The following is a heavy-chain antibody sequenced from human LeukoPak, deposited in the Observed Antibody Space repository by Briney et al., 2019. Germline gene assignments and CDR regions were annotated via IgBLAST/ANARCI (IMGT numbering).Heavy chain of an antibody. CDR3: ARVRIFGGVIGFDY. V-gene: IGHV4-4*07. Sequence: PSETLSLTCTVSVGSISSYYSRWIRQPAGEGLEGIGRFYTSGSTNYNPSLKSRVTMSVGTSKNQFSLKLSSVTAADTAVYYCARVRIFGGVIGFDYWGQGTLVTVSS. CDR1: VGSISSYY. CDR2: FYTSGST. J-gene: IGHJ4*02. D-gene: IGHD3-16*02.